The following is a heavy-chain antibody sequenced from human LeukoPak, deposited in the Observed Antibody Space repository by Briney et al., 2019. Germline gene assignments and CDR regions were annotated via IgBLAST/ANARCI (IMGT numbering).Heavy chain of an antibody. CDR3: AKSGGYGPIDY. CDR2: IYSSGST. D-gene: IGHD1-26*01. V-gene: IGHV4-39*01. J-gene: IGHJ4*02. Sequence: SETLSLTCAVSGASVSGSNYYWGWIRQPPGKGLEWIGNIYSSGSTYYNASLQSRVTISIDTSKNQFSLRLNSVTAADTAMYYCAKSGGYGPIDYWGQGTRVTVSS. CDR1: GASVSGSNYY.